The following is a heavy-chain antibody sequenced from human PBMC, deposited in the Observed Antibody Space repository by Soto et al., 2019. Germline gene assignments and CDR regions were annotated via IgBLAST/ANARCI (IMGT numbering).Heavy chain of an antibody. CDR1: GGTLTSYT. CDR3: ARGYTSFDI. Sequence: QVQLVQSGPEVKKPGSSVKVSCTASGGTLTSYTINWVRQAPGQGLEWMGRSIPLVEMAKYAQKFQGRITMTAAASTGAHCRELSSMRTENTAVYYCARGYTSFDILGRGTMITVSS. D-gene: IGHD1-1*01. J-gene: IGHJ2*01. V-gene: IGHV1-69*02. CDR2: SIPLVEMA.